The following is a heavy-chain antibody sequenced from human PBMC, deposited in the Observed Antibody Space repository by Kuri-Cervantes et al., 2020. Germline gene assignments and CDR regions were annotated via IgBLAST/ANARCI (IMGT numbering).Heavy chain of an antibody. J-gene: IGHJ2*01. CDR2: ISSSRSYM. CDR3: AGGEMATIMDWYFDL. V-gene: IGHV3-21*01. D-gene: IGHD5-24*01. Sequence: ETLSLTCAASGFTFGSYSMNWVRQAPGKGLEWVSSISSSRSYMYYADSVKGRFTISRDNSKNTLYLQMNSLRAEDTAVYYCAGGEMATIMDWYFDLWGRGTLVTVSS. CDR1: GFTFGSYS.